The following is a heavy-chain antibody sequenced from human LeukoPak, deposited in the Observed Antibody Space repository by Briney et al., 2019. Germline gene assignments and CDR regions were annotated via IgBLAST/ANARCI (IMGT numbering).Heavy chain of an antibody. CDR3: AKERTVARAPFVDY. CDR2: ISGSGART. D-gene: IGHD2-2*01. Sequence: GGSLRLSCAASGFTFISYAMSWVRQAPGKGLEWVSAISGSGARTYYADSVKGRFTVSRDNSKNTLYLQMNSLRAEDRAVYYCAKERTVARAPFVDYWGQGTLVTVSS. CDR1: GFTFISYA. V-gene: IGHV3-23*01. J-gene: IGHJ4*02.